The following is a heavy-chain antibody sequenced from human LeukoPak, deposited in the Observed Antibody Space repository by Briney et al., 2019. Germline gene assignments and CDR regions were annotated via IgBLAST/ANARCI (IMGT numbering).Heavy chain of an antibody. CDR2: IYYSGST. CDR3: ASLDGNYFDY. J-gene: IGHJ4*02. CDR1: GGSISSYY. D-gene: IGHD3/OR15-3a*01. Sequence: KPSETLSLTCTVSGGSISSYYWSWIRQPPGKGLEWIGYIYYSGSTNYNPSLKSRVTISVDTSKNQFSLKLSSVTAADTAVYYCASLDGNYFDYWGQGTLVTVSS. V-gene: IGHV4-59*08.